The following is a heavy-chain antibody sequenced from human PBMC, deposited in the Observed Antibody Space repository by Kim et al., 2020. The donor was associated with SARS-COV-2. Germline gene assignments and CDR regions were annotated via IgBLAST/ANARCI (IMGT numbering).Heavy chain of an antibody. V-gene: IGHV7-4-1*02. J-gene: IGHJ6*02. CDR1: GYIFTSYG. D-gene: IGHD3-10*01. CDR3: ARDRGRLWFGELSSYYYGMEV. Sequence: ASVKVSCKASGYIFTSYGMNWVRQAHGQGLEWMGWINTNTGNPTYAQGFTGRFVFSLDSSVSTAYLQISSLKAEDTAFYYCARDRGRLWFGELSSYYYGMEVWGQGTTVTVSS. CDR2: INTNTGNP.